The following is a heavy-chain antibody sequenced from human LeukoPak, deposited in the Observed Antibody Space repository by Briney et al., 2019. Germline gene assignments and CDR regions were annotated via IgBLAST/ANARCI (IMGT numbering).Heavy chain of an antibody. J-gene: IGHJ5*02. CDR2: IIPIFGTA. CDR3: ARSPITMIVVNWFDP. V-gene: IGHV1-69*05. Sequence: ASVKVSCKASGGTFSSYAISWVRQAPGQGLEWMGGIIPIFGTANYAQKFQGRVTITTDGSTSTAYMELSSLRSEDTAVYYCARSPITMIVVNWFDPWGQGTLVTVSS. CDR1: GGTFSSYA. D-gene: IGHD3-22*01.